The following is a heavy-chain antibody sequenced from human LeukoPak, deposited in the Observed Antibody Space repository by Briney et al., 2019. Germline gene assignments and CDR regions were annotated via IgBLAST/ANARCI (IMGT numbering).Heavy chain of an antibody. CDR2: INHSGST. CDR1: GGSFSGYY. CDR3: ARGRREVTTANWRFGP. Sequence: SETLSLTCAVYGGSFSGYYWSWIRQPPGKGLEWIGEINHSGSTNYKPSLKSRVTISVDTSKNQFSLKLSSVTAADTAVYYCARGRREVTTANWRFGPWGQGTLVTVSS. J-gene: IGHJ5*02. D-gene: IGHD4-17*01. V-gene: IGHV4-34*01.